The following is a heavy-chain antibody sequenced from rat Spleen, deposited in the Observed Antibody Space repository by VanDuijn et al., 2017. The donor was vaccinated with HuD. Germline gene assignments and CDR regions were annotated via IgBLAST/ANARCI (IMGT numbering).Heavy chain of an antibody. D-gene: IGHD1-1*01. Sequence: EVQLVESGGGLVQPGRSMKLSCAASGFTFSNYYMAWVRQAPTKGLEWVASISTGGGNTYYRDSVEGRFTISRDNAKNTLYLQMDSLRSEDTATYHCASHRHYSVYVMDAWGQGASVTVSS. CDR2: ISTGGGNT. V-gene: IGHV5-25*01. CDR3: ASHRHYSVYVMDA. J-gene: IGHJ4*01. CDR1: GFTFSNYY.